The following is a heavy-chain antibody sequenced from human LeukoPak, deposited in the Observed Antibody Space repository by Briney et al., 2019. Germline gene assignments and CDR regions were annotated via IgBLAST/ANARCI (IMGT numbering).Heavy chain of an antibody. J-gene: IGHJ3*02. D-gene: IGHD4-23*01. CDR2: IYYSGST. CDR1: GGSISSYY. V-gene: IGHV4-59*08. Sequence: SETLSLTCTVSGGSISSYYWSWVRQPPGKGLEWIGYIYYSGSTNYNPSLKSRLTISLDTSKRQFSLKLSSMTAADTAVYYCVAYGGFRAFDIWGQGAMVAVS. CDR3: VAYGGFRAFDI.